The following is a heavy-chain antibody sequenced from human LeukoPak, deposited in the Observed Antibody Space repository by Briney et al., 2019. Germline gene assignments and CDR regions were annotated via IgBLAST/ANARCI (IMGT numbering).Heavy chain of an antibody. CDR1: GFTFSSYW. V-gene: IGHV3-7*01. CDR3: ARRARHYDSSGYTP. J-gene: IGHJ4*02. D-gene: IGHD3-22*01. CDR2: IKQDGSEK. Sequence: GGSLRLSCAASGFTFSSYWMSWVRQAPGKGLEWVANIKQDGSEKYYVDSVKGRFTISRDNAKNSLYLQMNSLRAEDTAVYYCARRARHYDSSGYTPWGQGTLVTVSS.